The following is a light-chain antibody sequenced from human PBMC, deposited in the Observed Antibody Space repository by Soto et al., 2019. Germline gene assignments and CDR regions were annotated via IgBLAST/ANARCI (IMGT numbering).Light chain of an antibody. J-gene: IGKJ4*01. Sequence: DIQLPQSPSSLSASVGDRVTITCQASHDIKKYLNWYQQKAHKVPKLLIHDVSTLATGVPSRFTGSGSGTDLTLTINSLQPEDVATYYCQQFDDLPLTVGGGTKVDIK. V-gene: IGKV1-33*01. CDR3: QQFDDLPLT. CDR2: DVS. CDR1: HDIKKY.